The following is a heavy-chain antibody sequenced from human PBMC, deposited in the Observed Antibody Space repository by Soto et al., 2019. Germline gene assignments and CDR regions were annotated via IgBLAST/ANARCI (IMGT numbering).Heavy chain of an antibody. D-gene: IGHD2-2*01. CDR2: ISWDGGST. J-gene: IGHJ6*04. CDR3: AKDPGEYCSSTSCRGGYYYYGMDV. V-gene: IGHV3-43D*04. CDR1: GFTFDDYA. Sequence: PGGSLRLSCAASGFTFDDYAMHWVRQAPGKGLEWVSLISWDGGSTYYADSVKGRFTISRDNSKNSLYLQMNSLRAEDTALYYCAKDPGEYCSSTSCRGGYYYYGMDVWGKGTTVTVSS.